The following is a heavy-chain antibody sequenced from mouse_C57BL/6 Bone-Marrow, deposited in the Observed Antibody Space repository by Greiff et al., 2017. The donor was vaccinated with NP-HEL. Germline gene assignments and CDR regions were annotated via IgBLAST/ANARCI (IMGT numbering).Heavy chain of an antibody. CDR2: IHPSDSDT. J-gene: IGHJ3*01. CDR3: AMRRFAY. V-gene: IGHV1-74*01. CDR1: GYTFTSYW. Sequence: QVQLHQPGAELVKPGASVKVSCKASGYTFTSYWMHWVKQRPGQGLEWIGRIHPSDSDTNYNQKFKGKATLTVDKSSSTAYMQISSLTAEDSAVYYCAMRRFAYWGQGTLVTVSA.